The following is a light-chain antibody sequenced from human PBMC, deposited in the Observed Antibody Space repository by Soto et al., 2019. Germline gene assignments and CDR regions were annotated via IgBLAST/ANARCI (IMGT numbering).Light chain of an antibody. V-gene: IGKV3D-20*01. J-gene: IGKJ2*01. CDR1: QSVSSSY. CDR2: DAS. Sequence: EIVLTQSPATLSLAPGERATLSCGASQSVSSSYLAWYQQKPGLAPRLLIYDASSRATGIPDRFSGSGSVTDFTLTISILEPEDFAVYYWQQYRSSPYTFGQGPKLEI. CDR3: QQYRSSPYT.